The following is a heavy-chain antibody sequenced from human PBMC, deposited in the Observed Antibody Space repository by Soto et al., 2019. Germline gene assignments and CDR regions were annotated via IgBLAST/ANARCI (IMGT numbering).Heavy chain of an antibody. J-gene: IGHJ6*03. D-gene: IGHD4-17*01. Sequence: QVPLVQSGAEVKKPGASVKVSCKASGYTFTSYDINWVRQATGQGLEWMGWMNPNSGNTGYAHQFQDRVPMTRNTSMITADMERSSRRSEDTAVYYCARGAGGEGFDYGDLYYYYYMDVWCKGTTLTV. V-gene: IGHV1-8*01. CDR1: GYTFTSYD. CDR2: MNPNSGNT. CDR3: ARGAGGEGFDYGDLYYYYYMDV.